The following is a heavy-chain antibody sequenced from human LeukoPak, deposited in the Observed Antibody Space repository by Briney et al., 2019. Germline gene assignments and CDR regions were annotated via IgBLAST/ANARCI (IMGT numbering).Heavy chain of an antibody. CDR2: ISAYNGNT. D-gene: IGHD3/OR15-3a*01. CDR1: GYTFTSYG. V-gene: IGHV1-18*01. J-gene: IGHJ6*02. CDR3: ARDRTDTYYYYGMDV. Sequence: ASVKVSCKASGYTFTSYGISWVRQAPGQGLEWMGWISAYNGNTNYAQKFQGRVTMTRDTSISTAYMELSRLRSDDTAVYYCARDRTDTYYYYGMDVWGQGTTVTVSS.